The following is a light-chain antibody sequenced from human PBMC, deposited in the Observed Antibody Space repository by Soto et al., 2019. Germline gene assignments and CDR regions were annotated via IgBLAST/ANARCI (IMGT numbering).Light chain of an antibody. CDR1: QNVVTY. J-gene: IGKJ2*01. CDR3: LQRTHWPPQVT. Sequence: ILTQSPGTLSLSPGDTATLSCRASQNVVTYVAWYQQKPGQAPSLLVYDGSTSAMDIPARFSGSGSGTDFTLTISSIEPEDFAVYYCLQRTHWPPQVTFGQGTRVEI. V-gene: IGKV3-11*01. CDR2: DGS.